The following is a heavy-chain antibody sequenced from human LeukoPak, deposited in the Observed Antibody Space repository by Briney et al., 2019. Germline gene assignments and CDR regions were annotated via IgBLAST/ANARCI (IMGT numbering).Heavy chain of an antibody. V-gene: IGHV4-34*01. J-gene: IGHJ3*01. CDR1: GGAFSTYY. CDR2: INHRGIT. D-gene: IGHD3-22*01. Sequence: PSETLSLTCAVNGGAFSTYYWSWTRQSPGKGPEWIGEINHRGITNYNPSLMSRVSISVDTSTSHFFLRLTSVTAADTAVYYCALGGYSDATGYYSNDSFDVWGQGTMVTVSS. CDR3: ALGGYSDATGYYSNDSFDV.